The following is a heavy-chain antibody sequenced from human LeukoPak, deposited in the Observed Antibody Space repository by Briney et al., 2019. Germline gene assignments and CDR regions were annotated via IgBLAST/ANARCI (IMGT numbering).Heavy chain of an antibody. CDR2: IGGSGGGT. D-gene: IGHD1-26*01. CDR1: GFTFSNYA. CDR3: AKGGDWEPLDY. Sequence: GGSLRLSCAASGFTFSNYAMSWVRQAPGKGLEWVSGIGGSGGGTYYADSVTGRFTISRDNSKNTLYVQMSSLRAEDTAVYYCAKGGDWEPLDYWGQGTLLTVSS. J-gene: IGHJ4*02. V-gene: IGHV3-23*01.